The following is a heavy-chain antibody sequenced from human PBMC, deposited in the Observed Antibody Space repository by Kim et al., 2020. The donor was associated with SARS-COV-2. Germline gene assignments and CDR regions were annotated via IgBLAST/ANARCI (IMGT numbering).Heavy chain of an antibody. CDR2: ISGSGVDI. CDR1: GFTFSRYV. D-gene: IGHD3-22*01. V-gene: IGHV3-23*01. CDR3: AKDPEGYSSGWYPYYFQY. Sequence: GGSLRLSCAASGFTFSRYVMSWVRQAPGKGLEWVSGISGSGVDIYYADSVKGRFTISRDNSKNTLNLQMNSLRAEDTAIYYCAKDPEGYSSGWYPYYFQYWGQGTLITVSS. J-gene: IGHJ4*02.